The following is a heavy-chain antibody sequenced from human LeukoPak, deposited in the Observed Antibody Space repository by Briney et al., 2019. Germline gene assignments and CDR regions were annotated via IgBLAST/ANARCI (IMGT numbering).Heavy chain of an antibody. Sequence: GGSLRLSCAASGFTFSSYWMSWVRQAPGKGLEWVANIKQDGSEKYYVDSVKGRFTISRDNAKNSLYLQMNSLRAEDTAVYYCARENYDILTGYYNVAFDIWGQGTMVTVSS. D-gene: IGHD3-9*01. CDR2: IKQDGSEK. V-gene: IGHV3-7*01. J-gene: IGHJ3*02. CDR1: GFTFSSYW. CDR3: ARENYDILTGYYNVAFDI.